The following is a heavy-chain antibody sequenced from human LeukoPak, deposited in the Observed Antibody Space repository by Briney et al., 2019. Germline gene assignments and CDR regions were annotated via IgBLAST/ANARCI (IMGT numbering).Heavy chain of an antibody. D-gene: IGHD3-22*01. Sequence: GTLTLTCAAYAFTVSNNDMGWVGQAPGKGREWGLAISGSGRNKYYENSVNSRFTISTDNSQGTLYLQMNSPIAEDTTVYYCAKRVVHYDSSGYYVARDPAFDDAFDIWGQGTMVTVSS. CDR3: AKRVVHYDSSGYYVARDPAFDDAFDI. J-gene: IGHJ3*02. CDR1: AFTVSNND. CDR2: ISGSGRNK. V-gene: IGHV3-23*01.